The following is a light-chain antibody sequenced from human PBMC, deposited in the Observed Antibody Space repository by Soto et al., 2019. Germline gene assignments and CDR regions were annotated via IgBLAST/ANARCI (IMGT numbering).Light chain of an antibody. CDR1: QAIRSL. CDR3: QHYYSYPYT. J-gene: IGKJ2*01. Sequence: AIRMTQSPSSFSASTGDRVTITCRSSQAIRSLLAWYQQNPGKAPKLLIYAASTLQSGVPSRFSGSGSGKDFTLTVSCPQSEDCATCYSQHYYSYPYTFGQGTKVDIK. V-gene: IGKV1-8*01. CDR2: AAS.